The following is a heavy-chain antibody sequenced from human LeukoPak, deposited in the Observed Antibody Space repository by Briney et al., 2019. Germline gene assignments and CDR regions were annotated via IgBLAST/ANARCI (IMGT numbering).Heavy chain of an antibody. CDR3: ARGDIVVVPAALTAFDY. J-gene: IGHJ4*02. V-gene: IGHV1-18*01. CDR1: GYTFTSYG. Sequence: ASVKVSCKASGYTFTSYGISWVRQAPGQGLEWMGWISAYNGNTNYAQKLQGRVTMTTDTSTSTAYMELRSPRSDDTAVYYCARGDIVVVPAALTAFDYWGQGTLVTVSS. D-gene: IGHD2-2*01. CDR2: ISAYNGNT.